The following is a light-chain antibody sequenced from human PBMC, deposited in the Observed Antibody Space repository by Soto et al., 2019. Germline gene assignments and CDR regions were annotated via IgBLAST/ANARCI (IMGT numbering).Light chain of an antibody. CDR2: DVN. Sequence: QSVLTQPASVSGSPGQSITISCTGTSSDVGGFNYVSWYQQHPGKVPKLIIYDVNDRPSGVSDRFSGSKSGNTASLTISGLQAEDEDDYFCSAYTSDTMHVLFGGGTKLTVL. CDR3: SAYTSDTMHVL. J-gene: IGLJ2*01. CDR1: SSDVGGFNY. V-gene: IGLV2-14*01.